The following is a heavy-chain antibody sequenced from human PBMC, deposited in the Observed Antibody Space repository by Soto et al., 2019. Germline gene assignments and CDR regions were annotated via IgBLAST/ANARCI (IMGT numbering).Heavy chain of an antibody. CDR1: GFTFSSYW. D-gene: IGHD2-15*01. V-gene: IGHV3-74*01. J-gene: IGHJ4*02. CDR3: VRTSLVVAAATREDY. CDR2: INRDGSST. Sequence: EVQLVESGGGLVQPGESLRLSCAASGFTFSSYWMHWVRQAPGKGLVWVSRINRDGSSTSYAGSVKGRFTISRDNAKNTLDLQMNSLRAEDTAVYYCVRTSLVVAAATREDYWGQGTLVTVSS.